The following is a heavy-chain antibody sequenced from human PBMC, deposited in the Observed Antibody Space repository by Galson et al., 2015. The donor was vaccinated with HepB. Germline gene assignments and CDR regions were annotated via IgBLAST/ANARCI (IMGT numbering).Heavy chain of an antibody. V-gene: IGHV3-30-3*01. CDR3: APGIDNGDSVSPHDN. CDR2: ISFDGSSN. Sequence: SLRLSCAASGFTFSRYAMHWVRQAPGKGLEWVAIISFDGSSNYYADSVKGRFTISRDNSKNTLFLQINSVRAEDTAVYYCAPGIDNGDSVSPHDNCRQAALATVSS. CDR1: GFTFSRYA. J-gene: IGHJ4*02. D-gene: IGHD4-17*01.